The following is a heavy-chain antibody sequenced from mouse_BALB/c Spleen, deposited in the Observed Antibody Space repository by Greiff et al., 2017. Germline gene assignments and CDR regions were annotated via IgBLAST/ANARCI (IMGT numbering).Heavy chain of an antibody. V-gene: IGHV5-6-5*01. CDR1: GFTFSSYA. CDR2: ISSGGST. CDR3: ARPHYDESFDY. J-gene: IGHJ2*01. Sequence: EVQLVVSGGGLVKPGGSLILSCAVSGFTFSSYAMSWVRQTPEKRLEWVASISSGGSTYYPDSVKGRFTISRDNARNILYLQMSSLRSEDTAMYYCARPHYDESFDYWGQGTTLTVSS. D-gene: IGHD1-2*01.